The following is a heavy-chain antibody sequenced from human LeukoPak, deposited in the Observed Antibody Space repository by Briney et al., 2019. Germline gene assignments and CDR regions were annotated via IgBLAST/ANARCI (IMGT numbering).Heavy chain of an antibody. CDR1: GFTFSTYS. J-gene: IGHJ4*02. CDR2: ISSSSSYI. V-gene: IGHV3-21*01. Sequence: GGSLRLSCAASGFTFSTYSMNWVRHSPGKGLEWVSSISSSSSYIYYADSVKGRFTISRDNAKNSLYLQMNSLRAEDTAVYYCARVLRGTGTPDYWGQGTLVTVSS. CDR3: ARVLRGTGTPDY. D-gene: IGHD1-1*01.